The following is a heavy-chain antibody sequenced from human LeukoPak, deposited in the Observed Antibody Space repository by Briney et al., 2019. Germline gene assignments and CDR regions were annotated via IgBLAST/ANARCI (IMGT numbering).Heavy chain of an antibody. J-gene: IGHJ4*02. D-gene: IGHD6-13*01. CDR2: ISSNGGVT. CDR1: GFTFSSYA. V-gene: IGHV3-64*01. CDR3: ARARGMAAAGTHFDY. Sequence: GGSLRLSCAASGFTFSSYAMHWVRQAPGKGLEYVSAISSNGGVTYYANSVKGRFTISRDNSKNTLYLQMGSLRTEDMAVYYCARARGMAAAGTHFDYWGQGTLVTVSS.